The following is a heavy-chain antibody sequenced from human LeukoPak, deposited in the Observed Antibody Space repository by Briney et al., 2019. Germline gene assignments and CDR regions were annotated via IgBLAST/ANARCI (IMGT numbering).Heavy chain of an antibody. J-gene: IGHJ4*02. CDR1: GFTVSSNY. Sequence: GGSLRLSCEASGFTVSSNYMSWVRQAPGKGLEWVSVIYSGGSTYYADSVKGRFTISRDNSKNTLYLQMNSLRAEDTAVYYCASRSSGWLFWGQGTLVTVSS. V-gene: IGHV3-53*01. CDR2: IYSGGST. D-gene: IGHD6-19*01. CDR3: ASRSSGWLF.